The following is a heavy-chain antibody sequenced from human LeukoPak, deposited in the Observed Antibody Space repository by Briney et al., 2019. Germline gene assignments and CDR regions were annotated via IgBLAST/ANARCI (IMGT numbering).Heavy chain of an antibody. D-gene: IGHD1-26*01. CDR2: INWNGGST. Sequence: PGGSLRLSCAASGFTFDGYGMTWVRQAPGKGLEWVSGINWNGGSTGYADSVKGRFTISRDNAKNSLYLQMNSLRAEDTAVYYCARVSFQWVYYYYNYYMDVWGKGTTVTVSS. CDR3: ARVSFQWVYYYYNYYMDV. J-gene: IGHJ6*03. CDR1: GFTFDGYG. V-gene: IGHV3-20*04.